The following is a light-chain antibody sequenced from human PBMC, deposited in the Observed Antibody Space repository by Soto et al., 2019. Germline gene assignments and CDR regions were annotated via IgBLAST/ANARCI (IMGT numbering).Light chain of an antibody. CDR3: QQHSNRLT. Sequence: EIVLTQSPATLPLSPGERATLSCRASQSVDSYLAWYQQKPGQAPRLLIFDASNRATGIPARFSGSGSGTDFTLTISSLEPGDFAVYYSQQHSNRLTFGGGTKVEIK. J-gene: IGKJ4*01. CDR1: QSVDSY. V-gene: IGKV3-11*01. CDR2: DAS.